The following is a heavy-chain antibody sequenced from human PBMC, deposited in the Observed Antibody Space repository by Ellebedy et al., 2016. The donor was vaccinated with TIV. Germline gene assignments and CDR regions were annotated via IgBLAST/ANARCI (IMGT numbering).Heavy chain of an antibody. D-gene: IGHD1-26*01. CDR3: ARAAVRKWELPYYSGMDV. J-gene: IGHJ6*02. CDR2: IYYSGGT. V-gene: IGHV4-59*01. CDR1: GGSISNFY. Sequence: SETLSLTXTVSGGSISNFYWSWIRQPPGRGLEWIGYIYYSGGTNYNPSLKSRVTMSVDTSKNQFSLKLGSVAAADTAVYYCARAAVRKWELPYYSGMDVWGQGTTVTVSS.